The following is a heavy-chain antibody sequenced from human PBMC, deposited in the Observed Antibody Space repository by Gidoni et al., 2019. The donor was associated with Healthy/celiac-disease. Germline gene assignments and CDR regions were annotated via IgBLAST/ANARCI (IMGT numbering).Heavy chain of an antibody. CDR1: GFTFSSYA. CDR3: AREGVVVTAFDY. Sequence: QVQLVESGGGVVQPGRSLRLSCAASGFTFSSYAMHWVRQAPGKGLEWVAVISYDGSNKYYADSVKGRFTISRDNSKNTLYLQMNSLRAEDTAVYYCAREGVVVTAFDYWGQGTLVTVSS. CDR2: ISYDGSNK. J-gene: IGHJ4*02. D-gene: IGHD2-21*02. V-gene: IGHV3-30*04.